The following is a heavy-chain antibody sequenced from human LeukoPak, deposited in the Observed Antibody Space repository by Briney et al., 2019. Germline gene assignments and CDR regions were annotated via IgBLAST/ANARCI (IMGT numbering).Heavy chain of an antibody. CDR2: IHSDGSTT. Sequence: PGGSLRLSCAASGFTFSSTWMHWFRQVPGKGPVWVSRIHSDGSTTIYADSVKGRFTISRDNARNTLYLRINSLRAKDTAVYYCVRDRYYVPDYWGQGTLVTVSS. J-gene: IGHJ4*02. V-gene: IGHV3-74*01. D-gene: IGHD3-16*01. CDR1: GFTFSSTW. CDR3: VRDRYYVPDY.